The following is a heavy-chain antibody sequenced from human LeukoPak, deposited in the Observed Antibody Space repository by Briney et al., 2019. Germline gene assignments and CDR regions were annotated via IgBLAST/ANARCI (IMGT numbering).Heavy chain of an antibody. J-gene: IGHJ3*01. CDR3: AKRSEMTTIIPLHSFDL. CDR2: IRFDGTNT. Sequence: PGGSLRLSCAASGFTFSDYGMHWVRQAPGKGLEWVAFIRFDGTNTYYANSVKGRFTISRDNSKNTLYLQMNSLRAEDTAVYYCAKRSEMTTIIPLHSFDLWGQGTMVTVSS. V-gene: IGHV3-30*02. D-gene: IGHD5-24*01. CDR1: GFTFSDYG.